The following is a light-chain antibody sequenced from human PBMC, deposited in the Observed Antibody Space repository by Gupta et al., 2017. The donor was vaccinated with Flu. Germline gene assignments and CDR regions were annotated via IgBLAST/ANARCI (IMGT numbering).Light chain of an antibody. J-gene: IGKJ1*01. Sequence: TITCRASQTIGNYLNWYQKKPGKAPKLLMYAASTLQSGVPSRFSGSGAGTDFTLTISSLQPEDSATFYCQQTYSTPWTFGQGTNVEIK. CDR3: QQTYSTPWT. V-gene: IGKV1-39*01. CDR2: AAS. CDR1: QTIGNY.